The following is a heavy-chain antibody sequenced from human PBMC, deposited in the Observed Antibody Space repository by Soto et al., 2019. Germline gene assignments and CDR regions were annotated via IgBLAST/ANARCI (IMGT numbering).Heavy chain of an antibody. CDR2: IKSKSAGETT. Sequence: EVQLVESGGSLVKPGKSLRLSCVGSGFPFTGAWMHWVRQAPGKGLEWVGRIKSKSAGETTDYAAPVKGRFTISRDDSKPTLFLQMNNLQFDDAAMYYGAWEGPYSYLALWGRGTLVTVSS. D-gene: IGHD1-26*01. V-gene: IGHV3-15*07. J-gene: IGHJ2*01. CDR3: AWEGPYSYLAL. CDR1: GFPFTGAW.